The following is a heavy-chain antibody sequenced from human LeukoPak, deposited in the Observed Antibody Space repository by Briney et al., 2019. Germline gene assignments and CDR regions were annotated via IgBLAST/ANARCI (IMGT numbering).Heavy chain of an antibody. D-gene: IGHD3-22*01. CDR3: AKDGGYYFDY. J-gene: IGHJ4*02. Sequence: GGSLRLSCAASGFTFSSFAMHWVRQAPGKGLEWVAVISYDATKKYYADSVKGRFTISRDNSKNTLYLQMSSLRAEDTALYYCAKDGGYYFDYWGQGTLVTVSS. CDR1: GFTFSSFA. CDR2: ISYDATKK. V-gene: IGHV3-30-3*01.